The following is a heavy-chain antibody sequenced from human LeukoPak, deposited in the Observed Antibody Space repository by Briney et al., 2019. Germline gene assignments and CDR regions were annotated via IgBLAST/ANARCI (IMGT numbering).Heavy chain of an antibody. D-gene: IGHD3-9*01. CDR1: GFTFSRSG. CDR2: ISGSGGST. Sequence: GGSLRLSCAASGFTFSRSGMSWVRQAPGKGLEWVSGISGSGGSTHYADSVKGRFTISRDNSKNTLSLQMNSLRAEDTAVYYCAKGPGDILTGYYSSDYSYYMDVWGKGTTVTISS. CDR3: AKGPGDILTGYYSSDYSYYMDV. V-gene: IGHV3-23*01. J-gene: IGHJ6*03.